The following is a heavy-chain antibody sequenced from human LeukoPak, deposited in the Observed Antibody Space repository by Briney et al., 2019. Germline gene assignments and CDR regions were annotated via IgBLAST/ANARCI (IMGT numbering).Heavy chain of an antibody. CDR1: GYTFTSYG. Sequence: GASVKASCKASGYTFTSYGISWVRQAPGQGLEWMGWISAYNGNTNYAQELQGRVTMTTDTSTSTAYMELRSLRSDDTAVYYCARAGIYYYVPNFDYWGQGTLVTVSS. D-gene: IGHD3-22*01. V-gene: IGHV1-18*01. J-gene: IGHJ4*02. CDR3: ARAGIYYYVPNFDY. CDR2: ISAYNGNT.